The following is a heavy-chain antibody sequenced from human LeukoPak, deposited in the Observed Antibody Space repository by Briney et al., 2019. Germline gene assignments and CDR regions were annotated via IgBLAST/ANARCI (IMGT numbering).Heavy chain of an antibody. V-gene: IGHV3-23*01. CDR3: ANYYGSGRYGMDV. D-gene: IGHD3-10*01. CDR1: GFTFSSYA. CDR2: ISGSGGST. Sequence: GGSLRLSCAASGFTFSSYAMSWVRQAPGKGLEWVSAISGSGGSTYYADSAKGRFTIPRDNSRNTLYLQMNSLRAEDTAVYYCANYYGSGRYGMDVWGQGTTVTVSS. J-gene: IGHJ6*02.